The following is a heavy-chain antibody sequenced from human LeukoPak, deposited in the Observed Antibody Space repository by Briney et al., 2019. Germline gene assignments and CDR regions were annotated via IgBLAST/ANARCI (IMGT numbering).Heavy chain of an antibody. D-gene: IGHD3-10*01. CDR3: ARKYYGSGTYYFDY. J-gene: IGHJ4*02. V-gene: IGHV3-48*04. Sequence: GSLRLSCAASGFTFSIYGMNWVRQAPGKGLEWVSFISGSSSTTYYADSVKGRFTIPRDNAQNSLYLQMNSLRAEDTAVYFCARKYYGSGTYYFDYWDQGSLVTVSS. CDR1: GFTFSIYG. CDR2: ISGSSSTT.